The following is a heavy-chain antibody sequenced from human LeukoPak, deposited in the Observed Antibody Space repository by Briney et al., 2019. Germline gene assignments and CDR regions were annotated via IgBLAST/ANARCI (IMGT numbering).Heavy chain of an antibody. J-gene: IGHJ4*02. CDR2: ISYDGSNK. CDR1: GFTFSSYG. CDR3: AKGAFDY. Sequence: GGSLRLPCAASGFTFSSYGMHWVRQAPGKGLEWVAVISYDGSNKYYADSVKGRFTISRDNSKNTLYLQMNSLRAEDTAVYYCAKGAFDYWGQGTLVTVSS. V-gene: IGHV3-30*18.